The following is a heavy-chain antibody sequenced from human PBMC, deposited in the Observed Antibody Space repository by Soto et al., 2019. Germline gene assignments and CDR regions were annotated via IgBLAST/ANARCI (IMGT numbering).Heavy chain of an antibody. CDR2: IYLDDDK. CDR3: AHSLPDILTGQAWSDP. D-gene: IGHD3-9*01. Sequence: SGPTLVNPTQTLTLTCTFSGFSLSTSGVGVGWIRQPPGKALEWLALIYLDDDKRYSPSLKSRLTITKDTSKNQVVLTITNMDPVDTATYYCAHSLPDILTGQAWSDPWGQGTLVTVSS. CDR1: GFSLSTSGVG. J-gene: IGHJ5*02. V-gene: IGHV2-5*02.